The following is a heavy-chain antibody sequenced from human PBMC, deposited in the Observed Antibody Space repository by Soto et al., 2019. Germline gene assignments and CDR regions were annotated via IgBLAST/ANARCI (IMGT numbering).Heavy chain of an antibody. D-gene: IGHD3-10*01. CDR1: GFTFSSYA. CDR2: ISYDGSNK. V-gene: IGHV3-30-3*01. Sequence: QVQLVESGGGVVQPGRSLRLSCAASGFTFSSYAMHWVRQAPGKGLEWVAVISYDGSNKYYADSVKGRFTISRDNSKKTLYLQMNSLRAEDTAVYYCARDRRRGPATSMGAADYWGQGTLVTVSS. CDR3: ARDRRRGPATSMGAADY. J-gene: IGHJ4*02.